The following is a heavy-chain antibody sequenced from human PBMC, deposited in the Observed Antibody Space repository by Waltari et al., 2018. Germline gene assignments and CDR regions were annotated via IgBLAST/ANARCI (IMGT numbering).Heavy chain of an antibody. D-gene: IGHD3-10*01. J-gene: IGHJ5*02. CDR3: AREGEILLWFGESYNWFDP. CDR2: INPNSGGT. V-gene: IGHV1-2*06. Sequence: QVQLVQSGAEVKKPGASVKVSCQASGYTFTGYYMHWVRRAPGRGLEWMGRINPNSGGTNYAQKFQGRVTMTRDTSISTAYMELSRLRSDDTAVYYCAREGEILLWFGESYNWFDPWGQGTLVTVSS. CDR1: GYTFTGYY.